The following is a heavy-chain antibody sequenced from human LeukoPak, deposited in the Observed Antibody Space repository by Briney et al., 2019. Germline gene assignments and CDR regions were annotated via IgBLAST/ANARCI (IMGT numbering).Heavy chain of an antibody. Sequence: GGSLRLSCAASGFTFSSYWMSWVRQAPGKGLEWVANIKEDGSKKNYVDSVNGRFTIPRDNAENSVYLQMNSLRVEDTAVYYCAKDIVGGGDDYWGQGTLVTVSS. V-gene: IGHV3-7*01. CDR2: IKEDGSKK. CDR3: AKDIVGGGDDY. D-gene: IGHD2-21*02. J-gene: IGHJ4*02. CDR1: GFTFSSYW.